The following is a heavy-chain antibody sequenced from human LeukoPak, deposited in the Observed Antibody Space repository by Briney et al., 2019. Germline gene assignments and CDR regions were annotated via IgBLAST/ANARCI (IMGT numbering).Heavy chain of an antibody. CDR1: GYTFTSYD. CDR3: ARASVRGYSYGAPYGY. D-gene: IGHD5-18*01. CDR2: MNPNSGNT. V-gene: IGHV1-8*01. J-gene: IGHJ4*02. Sequence: ASVKVSCKASGYTFTSYDINWARQATGQGLEWMGWMNPNSGNTGYAQKFQGRVTMTRNTSISTAYMELSSLRSEDTAVYYCARASVRGYSYGAPYGYWGQGTLVTVSS.